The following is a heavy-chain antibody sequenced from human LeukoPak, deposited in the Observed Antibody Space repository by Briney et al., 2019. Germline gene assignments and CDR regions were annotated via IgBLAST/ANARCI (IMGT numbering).Heavy chain of an antibody. J-gene: IGHJ4*02. CDR1: GGSISSYY. CDR3: ATLGGYSGYDFDY. D-gene: IGHD5-12*01. V-gene: IGHV4-4*09. Sequence: SETLSLTYTVSGGSISSYYWSWIPQPPGKGLEWIGYIYTSGSTNYNPSLKSRVTISVDTSKNQFSLKLSSVTAADTAVYYCATLGGYSGYDFDYWGQGTLVTVSS. CDR2: IYTSGST.